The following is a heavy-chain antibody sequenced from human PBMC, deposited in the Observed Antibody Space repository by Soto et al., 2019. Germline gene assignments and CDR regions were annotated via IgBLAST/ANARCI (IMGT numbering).Heavy chain of an antibody. CDR3: ARATVDIVATTNFDY. J-gene: IGHJ4*02. CDR2: INSDGSST. V-gene: IGHV3-74*01. Sequence: PGGSLRLSCAASGFTFSSYWMHWVRQAPGKGLVWVSRINSDGSSTSYADSVKGRFTISRDNAKNTLYLQMNSLRAEDTAVNYCARATVDIVATTNFDYWGQGTLVTVSS. CDR1: GFTFSSYW. D-gene: IGHD5-12*01.